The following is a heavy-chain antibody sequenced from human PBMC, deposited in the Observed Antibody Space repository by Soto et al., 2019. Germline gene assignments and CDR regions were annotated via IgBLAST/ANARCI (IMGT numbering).Heavy chain of an antibody. J-gene: IGHJ4*02. CDR3: ARGLAAAGTSYYCDY. CDR2: IYHSGST. D-gene: IGHD6-13*01. CDR1: GGSISSSNW. V-gene: IGHV4-4*02. Sequence: QVQLQESGPGLVKPSGTLSLTCAVSGGSISSSNWWSWVRQPPGKGLEWIGEIYHSGSTNYNPSLKSRVTIAVDKSKNQFSLKLSAVTAAATAVYYCARGLAAAGTSYYCDYWGQGTLVTVSS.